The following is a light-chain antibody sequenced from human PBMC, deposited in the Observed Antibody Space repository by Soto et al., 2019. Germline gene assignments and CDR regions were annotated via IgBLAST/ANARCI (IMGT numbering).Light chain of an antibody. V-gene: IGLV2-23*02. CDR2: EVS. Sequence: QSALTQPASVSGSPGQSSTISCTGTSSDVGSYNLVSWYQQHPGKAPKLMIYEVSQRPSGVSDRFSGFKSGNTASLTISGLQAEDEADYFCCSYASRELGVFGGGTKLTVL. CDR3: CSYASRELGV. J-gene: IGLJ2*01. CDR1: SSDVGSYNL.